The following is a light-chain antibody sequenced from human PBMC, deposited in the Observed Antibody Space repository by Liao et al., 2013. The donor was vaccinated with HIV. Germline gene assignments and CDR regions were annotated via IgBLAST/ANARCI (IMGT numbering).Light chain of an antibody. J-gene: IGLJ3*02. Sequence: SYELTQSPSVSVSPGQTVAIMCSGDKLGDKYTCWYQQKPGQSPVLVIYEDSKRPSGIPERFSASNSGNTATLTISGTQAMDEADYYCQAWDSSTAVFGGGTEADRP. V-gene: IGLV3-1*01. CDR3: QAWDSSTAV. CDR1: KLGDKY. CDR2: EDS.